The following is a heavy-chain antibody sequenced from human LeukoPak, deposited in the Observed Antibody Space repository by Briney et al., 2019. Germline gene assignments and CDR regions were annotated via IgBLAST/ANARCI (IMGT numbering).Heavy chain of an antibody. CDR2: IHSNGGT. Sequence: KPSETLSLTCSVSGGSINNFYWGWIRQPPGMRLEWIGYIHSNGGTNYNPSLKSRITMLVDTSKNQFSLKLNSVTAADTAVYYCARHVSGIYGSRGDLDHWGPGTLVTVSS. V-gene: IGHV4-59*08. CDR1: GGSINNFY. J-gene: IGHJ4*02. D-gene: IGHD3-10*01. CDR3: ARHVSGIYGSRGDLDH.